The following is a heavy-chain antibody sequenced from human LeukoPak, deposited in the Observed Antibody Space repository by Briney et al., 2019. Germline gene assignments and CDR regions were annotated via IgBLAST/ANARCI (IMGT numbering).Heavy chain of an antibody. Sequence: PGGSLRLSCAASGFTFSSYWMHWVRQAPGKGLVWVSRIKSDGSSTSYADSVKGRFTISRDNSKSTLYLQMNSLRAEDTAVYYCGRDLPPPDSWGQGTLVTVSS. CDR3: GRDLPPPDS. J-gene: IGHJ4*02. CDR1: GFTFSSYW. CDR2: IKSDGSST. V-gene: IGHV3-74*01.